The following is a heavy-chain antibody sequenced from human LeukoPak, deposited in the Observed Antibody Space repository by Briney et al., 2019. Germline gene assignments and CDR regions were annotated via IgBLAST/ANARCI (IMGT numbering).Heavy chain of an antibody. CDR1: GGSISSSSYY. V-gene: IGHV4-39*07. CDR2: IYYSGST. CDR3: ARDRYLYSYGYWFDP. D-gene: IGHD5-18*01. J-gene: IGHJ5*02. Sequence: PETLSLTCTVSGGSISSSSYYWGWIRQPPGKGLEWIGSIYYSGSTYYNPSLKSRVTISVDTSKNQFSLKLSSVTAADTAVYYCARDRYLYSYGYWFDPWGQGTLVTVSS.